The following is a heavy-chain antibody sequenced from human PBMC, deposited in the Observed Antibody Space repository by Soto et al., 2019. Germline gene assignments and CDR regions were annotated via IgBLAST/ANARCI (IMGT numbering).Heavy chain of an antibody. J-gene: IGHJ5*02. CDR1: GFTFSSYS. Sequence: EVQLVESGGGLVQPGGSLRLSCAASGFTFSSYSMNWVRQAPGKGLEWVSYISSSSSTIYYADSVKGRFTISRANAKNSLYRQMNSLRAEATAVYYCASAPVPAAIIESNGFDPWGQGTLVTVSS. CDR2: ISSSSSTI. D-gene: IGHD2-2*02. V-gene: IGHV3-48*01. CDR3: ASAPVPAAIIESNGFDP.